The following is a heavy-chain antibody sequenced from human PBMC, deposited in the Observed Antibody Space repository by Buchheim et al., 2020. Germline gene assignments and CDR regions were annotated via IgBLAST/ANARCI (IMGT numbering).Heavy chain of an antibody. D-gene: IGHD3-22*01. CDR1: GGSINSDGYY. CDR3: ATLYYYDRSGSSRGFDV. CDR2: ISHSGST. V-gene: IGHV4-31*03. Sequence: QVHLQASGPGLVKPSQSLSVTCTFSGGSINSDGYYWSWIRQHPGKGLEWMGSISHSGSTYYRPSLEDRATISVDTSKRQFSLNLVSVTAADTAMYYCATLYYYDRSGSSRGFDVWGQGT. J-gene: IGHJ3*01.